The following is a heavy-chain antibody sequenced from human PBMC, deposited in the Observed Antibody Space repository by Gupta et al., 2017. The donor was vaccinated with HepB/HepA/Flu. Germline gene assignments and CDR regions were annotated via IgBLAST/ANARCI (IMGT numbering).Heavy chain of an antibody. V-gene: IGHV3-43*02. J-gene: IGHJ6*02. CDR2: ISGDGGST. CDR1: GLNFGDYA. Sequence: EVQLVVSGGGVVQPGGSLSLSCAAAGLNFGDYASPWVLQGPGKGVEWVSLISGDGGSTYYADSVKGRFTISRDNSKNSLYLQMNSLRTEDTALYYCAKEYYDSSGYYRPGVRYYYYYGMDVWGQGTTVTVSS. CDR3: AKEYYDSSGYYRPGVRYYYYYGMDV. D-gene: IGHD3-22*01.